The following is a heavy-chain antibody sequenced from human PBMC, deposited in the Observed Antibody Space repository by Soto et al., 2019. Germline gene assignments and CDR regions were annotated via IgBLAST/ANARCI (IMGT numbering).Heavy chain of an antibody. Sequence: GESLKISCRTPGYRFTSYWSAWVRQMPGKGLEWMGIIFPSDSDTRYSPSFQGQVTIPADRSTSTVFLQWASLKASDTAVYFCARKDKSGYFNWFDPWGQGTLVTVSS. CDR1: GYRFTSYW. CDR2: IFPSDSDT. J-gene: IGHJ5*02. CDR3: ARKDKSGYFNWFDP. D-gene: IGHD3-22*01. V-gene: IGHV5-51*01.